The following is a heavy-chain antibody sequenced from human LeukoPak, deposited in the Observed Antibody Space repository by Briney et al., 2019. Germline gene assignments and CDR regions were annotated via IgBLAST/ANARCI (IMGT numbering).Heavy chain of an antibody. CDR2: ISYDGSNK. CDR1: GFTFSSYG. CDR3: AKSDWFDP. Sequence: PGRSLILSCAASGFTFSSYGMHWVRQAPGKGLEWVAVISYDGSNKYYADSVKGRFTISRDNSKNTLYLQMNSLRAEDTAVYYCAKSDWFDPWGHGTLVTVSS. J-gene: IGHJ5*02. V-gene: IGHV3-30*18.